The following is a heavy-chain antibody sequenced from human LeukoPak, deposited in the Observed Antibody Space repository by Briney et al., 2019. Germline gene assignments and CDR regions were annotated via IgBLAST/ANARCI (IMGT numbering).Heavy chain of an antibody. D-gene: IGHD6-6*01. Sequence: ASVKVYCKASGYTFTGYYMHWVRQAPGQGLEWMGWINPNSGGTNYAQKFQGRVTMTRDTSISTAYMELSRLRSDDTAVYYCARGARIAARHKIWFDPWGQGTLVTVSS. V-gene: IGHV1-2*02. CDR3: ARGARIAARHKIWFDP. CDR1: GYTFTGYY. CDR2: INPNSGGT. J-gene: IGHJ5*02.